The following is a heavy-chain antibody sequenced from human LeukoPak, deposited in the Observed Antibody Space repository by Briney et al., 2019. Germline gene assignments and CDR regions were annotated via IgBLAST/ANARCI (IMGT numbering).Heavy chain of an antibody. J-gene: IGHJ6*02. D-gene: IGHD5-18*01. CDR3: ARENTAMVNNYYGMDV. CDR2: MNPNSGNT. Sequence: ASVKVSCKASGYPFTSYDINWVRQATGQGLEWMGWMNPNSGNTGYAQKFQGRVTMTRNTSISTAYMELSSLRSEDTAVYYCARENTAMVNNYYGMDVWGQGTTVTVSS. CDR1: GYPFTSYD. V-gene: IGHV1-8*01.